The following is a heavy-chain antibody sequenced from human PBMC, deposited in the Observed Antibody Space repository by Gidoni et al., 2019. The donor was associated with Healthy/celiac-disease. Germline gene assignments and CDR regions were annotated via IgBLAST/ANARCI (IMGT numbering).Heavy chain of an antibody. J-gene: IGHJ6*02. CDR1: GGSVSSGSYY. CDR3: ASWGTRIFGMDV. CDR2: IYYSGST. Sequence: QVQLQESGPGLVKPSETLSLTCTVSGGSVSSGSYYWSWIRQPPGKGLEWIGYIYYSGSTNYNPSLKSRVTISVDTSKNQFSLKLSSVTAADTAVYYCASWGTRIFGMDVWGQGTTVTVSS. V-gene: IGHV4-61*01. D-gene: IGHD3-16*01.